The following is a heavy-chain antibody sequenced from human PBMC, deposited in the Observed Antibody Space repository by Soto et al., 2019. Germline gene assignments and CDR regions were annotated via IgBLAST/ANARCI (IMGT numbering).Heavy chain of an antibody. Sequence: SETLSLTCAVYGGSFSGYYWSWIRQPPGKGLEWIGEINHSGSTNYNPSLKSRVTISVDTSKNQFSLKLSSVTAADTAVYYCARGPLYDFWSGYPRYYYYYYMDVWGKGTTVTVSS. CDR1: GGSFSGYY. CDR3: ARGPLYDFWSGYPRYYYYYYMDV. D-gene: IGHD3-3*01. CDR2: INHSGST. J-gene: IGHJ6*03. V-gene: IGHV4-34*01.